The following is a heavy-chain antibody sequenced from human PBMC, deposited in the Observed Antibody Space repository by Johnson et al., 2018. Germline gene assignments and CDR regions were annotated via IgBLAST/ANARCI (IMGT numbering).Heavy chain of an antibody. Sequence: QVQLVQSGGGVVQPGRSLRLSCAASGFSFSSYGMHWVRQAPGKGLAWVAVIWYDGSNKYYADSVKGRFTMSRDHSKNTLYLQRNSLRVEDTAGYYCSRDSGQWLLATHGMDVWGQGTTVTVSS. J-gene: IGHJ6*02. D-gene: IGHD6-19*01. V-gene: IGHV3-33*01. CDR1: GFSFSSYG. CDR3: SRDSGQWLLATHGMDV. CDR2: IWYDGSNK.